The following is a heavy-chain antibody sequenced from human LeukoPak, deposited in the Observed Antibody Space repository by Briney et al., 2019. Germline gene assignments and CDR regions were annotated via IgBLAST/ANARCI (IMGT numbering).Heavy chain of an antibody. V-gene: IGHV3-11*04. CDR2: ISSSGSTI. J-gene: IGHJ4*02. CDR3: ARDIFSGSHSMDY. Sequence: AGGSLRLSCAASGFTFSDYYMSWIRQAPGKGLEWASYISSSGSTIYYADSVKGRFTISRDNAKNSLYLQMNSLRAEDTAVYYCARDIFSGSHSMDYWGQGTLVTVSS. D-gene: IGHD1-26*01. CDR1: GFTFSDYY.